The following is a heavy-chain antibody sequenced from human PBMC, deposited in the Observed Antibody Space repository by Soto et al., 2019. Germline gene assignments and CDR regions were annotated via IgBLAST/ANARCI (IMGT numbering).Heavy chain of an antibody. CDR3: ASDCYGVLVQAAIQFVY. CDR1: GYTFTSYA. V-gene: IGHV1-3*01. CDR2: INAGNGNT. D-gene: IGHD2-2*01. Sequence: ASVKVSCKASGYTFTSYAMHWVRQAPGQRLEWMGWINAGNGNTKYSQKFQGRVTITRDTSASTAYMELSSLRSEDTAVYYCASDCYGVLVQAAIQFVYWGQGTLVTVSS. J-gene: IGHJ4*02.